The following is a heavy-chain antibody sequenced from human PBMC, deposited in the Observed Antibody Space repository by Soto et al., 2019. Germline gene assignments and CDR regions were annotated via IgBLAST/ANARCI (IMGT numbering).Heavy chain of an antibody. Sequence: PAGSLSPSSAASACPSSTYARHWVRQDHGKGLEWVAIIRFDGINKYYADSVKGRFTISRDNSKNTLYLQMNSLRAEDTALYYCARGDLYSRDGYNWSCFDYWGQRTLVIVSS. CDR2: IRFDGINK. CDR3: ARGDLYSRDGYNWSCFDY. J-gene: IGHJ4*02. CDR1: ACPSSTYA. D-gene: IGHD5-12*01. V-gene: IGHV3-30*02.